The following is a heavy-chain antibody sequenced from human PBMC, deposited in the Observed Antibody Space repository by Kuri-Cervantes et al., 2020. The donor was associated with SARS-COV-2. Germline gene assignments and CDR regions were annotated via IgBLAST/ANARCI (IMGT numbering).Heavy chain of an antibody. CDR3: AKDGAGAHDF. Sequence: GESLKISCAASGFKFSRTDMHWVRQAPGKGLEWVAFISYDGNNKKCIASGKGRFTISRDNSQNKLYLQMRSLRPEDTAMYYCAKDGAGAHDFWGQGTLVTAPQ. V-gene: IGHV3-30*18. D-gene: IGHD4/OR15-4a*01. CDR2: ISYDGNNK. CDR1: GFKFSRTD. J-gene: IGHJ4*02.